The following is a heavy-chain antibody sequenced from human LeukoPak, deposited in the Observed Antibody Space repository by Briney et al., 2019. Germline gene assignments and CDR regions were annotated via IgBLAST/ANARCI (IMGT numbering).Heavy chain of an antibody. V-gene: IGHV4-4*07. CDR2: IYTSGST. J-gene: IGHJ3*02. CDR1: GXSISSYY. Sequence: PSETLSLTCTVSGXSISSYYWTRIRQPAGKGLEWIGRIYTSGSTNYNPSLKSRVTMSVDTSKSQFSLKLSSVTAADTAVYYCAVTYSSGWYGAFDIWGQGTMVTVTS. CDR3: AVTYSSGWYGAFDI. D-gene: IGHD6-19*01.